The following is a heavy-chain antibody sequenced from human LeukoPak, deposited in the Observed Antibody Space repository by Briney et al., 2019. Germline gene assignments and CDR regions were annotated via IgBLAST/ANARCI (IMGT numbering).Heavy chain of an antibody. D-gene: IGHD5-18*01. V-gene: IGHV3-9*01. CDR1: GFTFDNYA. Sequence: GGSLRLSCAASGFTFDNYAMHWVRQVPGKGLEWVSGISWNSGSIAYADSVKGRFTISRDNSKNTLYLQMNSLRADDTAVYYCAGVDAAMPDAFDIWGQGTTVTVSS. CDR2: ISWNSGSI. J-gene: IGHJ3*02. CDR3: AGVDAAMPDAFDI.